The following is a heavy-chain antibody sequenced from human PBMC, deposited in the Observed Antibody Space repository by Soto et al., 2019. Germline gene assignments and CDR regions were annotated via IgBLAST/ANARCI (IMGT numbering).Heavy chain of an antibody. D-gene: IGHD1-26*01. Sequence: LRLSCVASGFTFSTYAMHWVRQAPGKGLEWVAVISYDGGNKYYADSVKGRFTISRDNSKNTLYLQMNSLRAEDTAVYYCARVYSGSYSEGSFDYWGQGTLVTVSS. CDR1: GFTFSTYA. J-gene: IGHJ4*02. V-gene: IGHV3-30-3*01. CDR3: ARVYSGSYSEGSFDY. CDR2: ISYDGGNK.